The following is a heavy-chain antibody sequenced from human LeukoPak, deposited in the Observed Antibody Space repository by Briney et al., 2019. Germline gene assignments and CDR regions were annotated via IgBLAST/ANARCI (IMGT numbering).Heavy chain of an antibody. J-gene: IGHJ4*02. CDR3: ARRPSASWYFDY. D-gene: IGHD6-6*01. CDR2: IYWDDDK. V-gene: IGHV2-5*02. Sequence: SGPTLVKPTQTLTLTCTFSGLSLSSSGVGVGWIRQPPGKALEWLALIYWDDDKRYSPSLKSRLTITKDTSKNQVVLTMTNMDPVDTATYYCARRPSASWYFDYWGQGTLVTVSS. CDR1: GLSLSSSGVG.